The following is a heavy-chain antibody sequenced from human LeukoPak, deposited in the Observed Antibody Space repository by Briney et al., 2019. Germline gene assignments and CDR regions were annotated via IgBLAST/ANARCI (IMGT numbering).Heavy chain of an antibody. J-gene: IGHJ4*02. D-gene: IGHD2-2*01. V-gene: IGHV4-34*01. Sequence: SETLSLTCAVYGGSFSGYYWSWIRQPPGKGLEWIGEINHSGSTNYNPSLKSRVTISVDTSKNQFSLKLSSVTAADTVVYYCARVMGRYCSSTSCYVDYWGQGTLVTVSS. CDR3: ARVMGRYCSSTSCYVDY. CDR1: GGSFSGYY. CDR2: INHSGST.